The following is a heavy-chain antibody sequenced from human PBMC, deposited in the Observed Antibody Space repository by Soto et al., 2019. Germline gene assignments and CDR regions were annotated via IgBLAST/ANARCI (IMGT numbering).Heavy chain of an antibody. D-gene: IGHD3-22*01. CDR3: AIEYYYDSSGYSVFAFDI. J-gene: IGHJ3*02. V-gene: IGHV1-69*13. CDR1: GGTFSSYV. Sequence: GASVKVSCKASGGTFSSYVISWVRQAPGQGLEWMGGIIPIFGTANYAQKFQGRVTITADESTSTAYMELSSLRSEDTAVYYCAIEYYYDSSGYSVFAFDIWGQGTMVTVSS. CDR2: IIPIFGTA.